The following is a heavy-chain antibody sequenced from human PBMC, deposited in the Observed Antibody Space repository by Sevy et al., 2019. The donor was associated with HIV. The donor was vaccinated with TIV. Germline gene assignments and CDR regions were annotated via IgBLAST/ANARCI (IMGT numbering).Heavy chain of an antibody. CDR2: VSGRGGYT. Sequence: GGSLRLSCAASGFTFINYAMNWVRQAPGRGLEWVSGVSGRGGYTYYADSVKGRFTISRDNSKNTLNLQMSSLRAEDTAIYYCAKEYGSGSHYYYYYGMDVWGQGTTVTVSS. CDR3: AKEYGSGSHYYYYYGMDV. V-gene: IGHV3-23*01. CDR1: GFTFINYA. D-gene: IGHD3-10*01. J-gene: IGHJ6*02.